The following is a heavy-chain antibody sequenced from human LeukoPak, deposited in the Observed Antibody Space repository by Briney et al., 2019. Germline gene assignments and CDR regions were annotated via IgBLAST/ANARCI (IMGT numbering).Heavy chain of an antibody. CDR3: ARGLAGSGIYYMDV. CDR1: GFTFSIYA. CDR2: ISYHGSNE. J-gene: IGHJ6*03. D-gene: IGHD1-1*01. Sequence: SGGSLRLSCAASGFTFSIYAMHWVRQAPGTGLEWVALISYHGSNEYYADSAKGRFTISRDNSQNTLYLQMNSLRPEDTAVYYCARGLAGSGIYYMDVWGKGTTVTVSS. V-gene: IGHV3-30*04.